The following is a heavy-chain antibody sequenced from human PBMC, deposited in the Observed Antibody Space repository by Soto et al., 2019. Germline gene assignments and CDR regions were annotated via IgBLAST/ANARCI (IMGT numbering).Heavy chain of an antibody. CDR3: AKDRDYFNSSGYDYRSAFDI. J-gene: IGHJ3*02. D-gene: IGHD3-22*01. CDR1: GFTFSSYA. V-gene: IGHV3-23*01. Sequence: GGSLRLSCAASGFTFSSYAMSWVRKAPGKGLEWVSAISGSGGSTYYANSVKGRFTISRDNSKNTLNLKMNSLRAEDTAGDDGAKDRDYFNSSGYDYRSAFDIGGKGTMVTFPS. CDR2: ISGSGGST.